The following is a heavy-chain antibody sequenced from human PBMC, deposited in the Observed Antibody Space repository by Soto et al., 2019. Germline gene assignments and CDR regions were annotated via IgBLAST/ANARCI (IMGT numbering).Heavy chain of an antibody. V-gene: IGHV4-4*02. CDR2: IYHSGHT. D-gene: IGHD1-26*01. CDR1: GGYITNNNW. Sequence: SETLSLTCNVSGGYITNNNWWSWVRQPPGKGLEWIGAIYHSGHTNFNPSLKSRATLSLDYSENQFSLKLTSATAADTAIYYCASIAYSASGFDYWGQGTLVTVSS. CDR3: ASIAYSASGFDY. J-gene: IGHJ4*02.